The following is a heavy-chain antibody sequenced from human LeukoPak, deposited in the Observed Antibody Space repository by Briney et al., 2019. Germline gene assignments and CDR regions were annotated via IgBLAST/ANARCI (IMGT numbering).Heavy chain of an antibody. V-gene: IGHV3-53*01. J-gene: IGHJ4*02. D-gene: IGHD3-16*01. Sequence: GGSLRLSCAASGFTVSNNHMRWVRQAPGKGLEWVSIVYSGGTTYSADSVKGRFTISRDNSKTTLYLQMNSLRAEDTALYYCAKTTRYATSPIDYWGQGTLVSVSS. CDR1: GFTVSNNH. CDR2: VYSGGTT. CDR3: AKTTRYATSPIDY.